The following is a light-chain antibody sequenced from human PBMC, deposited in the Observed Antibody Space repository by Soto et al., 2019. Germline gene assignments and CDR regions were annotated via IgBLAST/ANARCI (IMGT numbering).Light chain of an antibody. V-gene: IGLV1-51*01. J-gene: IGLJ1*01. CDR2: DDN. CDR3: GSWDSSLSAYV. CDR1: SSNIGGNS. Sequence: QSVLTQPPSVSAAPGQKVTISCSGSSSNIGGNSVSWYQQLPVTAPKLLIYDDNKRPSGIPDRFSGSKSGTSATLGITGFQTGDEGDYYCGSWDSSLSAYVFGTGTKVTVL.